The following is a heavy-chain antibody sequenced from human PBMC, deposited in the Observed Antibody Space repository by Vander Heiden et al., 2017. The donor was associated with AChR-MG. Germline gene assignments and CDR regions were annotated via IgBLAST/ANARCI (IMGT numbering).Heavy chain of an antibody. D-gene: IGHD6-19*01. J-gene: IGHJ4*02. CDR3: AKDIAVVGGAYFDY. V-gene: IGHV3-23*01. CDR2: ISGSGGTT. Sequence: EVQLLESGGNLVQPGGSLRLSCAASGFTFSSYAMGWVRQAPGMGPQWVSSISGSGGTTYSADSVKGRFTISRDNSKNTLYLQMNSLRVEDTAVYYCAKDIAVVGGAYFDYWGQGTLVTVSS. CDR1: GFTFSSYA.